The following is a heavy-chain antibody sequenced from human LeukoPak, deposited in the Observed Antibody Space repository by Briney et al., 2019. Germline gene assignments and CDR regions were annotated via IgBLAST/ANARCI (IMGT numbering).Heavy chain of an antibody. CDR3: ARGDPSYSTNWFDP. Sequence: GASVKVSCKASGYTFTSFPMHWVRQAPGQRLEWMGWINAGNGNTKYSQKFQGRVTITRDTSASTAYMDLSSLRSEDTAVYYCARGDPSYSTNWFDPWGQGTLVSVTS. D-gene: IGHD4-11*01. J-gene: IGHJ5*02. V-gene: IGHV1-3*01. CDR2: INAGNGNT. CDR1: GYTFTSFP.